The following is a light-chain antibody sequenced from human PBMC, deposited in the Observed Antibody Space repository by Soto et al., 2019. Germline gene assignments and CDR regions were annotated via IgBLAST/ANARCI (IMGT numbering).Light chain of an antibody. J-gene: IGKJ5*01. Sequence: EIGLRRSPDTHKMSPGERATLSCRASQSVSSYLAWYQQKPGQAPRLLIYDASNRATGIPARFSGSGSGTDFTLTISSLEPEDFAVYYCQQRSNWPPITFGQGTRLEIK. CDR1: QSVSSY. V-gene: IGKV3-11*01. CDR3: QQRSNWPPIT. CDR2: DAS.